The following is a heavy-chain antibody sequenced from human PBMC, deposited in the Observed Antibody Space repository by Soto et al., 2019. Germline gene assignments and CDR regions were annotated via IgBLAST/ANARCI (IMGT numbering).Heavy chain of an antibody. D-gene: IGHD6-13*01. V-gene: IGHV3-23*04. CDR3: ARRQRGYSSSRGSNNWFAP. CDR2: ISGSGGST. Sequence: EVQLVESGGGLVKPGGSLRLSCAASEFTFSAYVMNWVRQAPGKGLEWVSCISGSGGSTYYADSVRGRFTISRDNSMDTVYLQMNSLSAEDTALYYCARRQRGYSSSRGSNNWFAPWGQGTLVTVSS. J-gene: IGHJ5*02. CDR1: EFTFSAYV.